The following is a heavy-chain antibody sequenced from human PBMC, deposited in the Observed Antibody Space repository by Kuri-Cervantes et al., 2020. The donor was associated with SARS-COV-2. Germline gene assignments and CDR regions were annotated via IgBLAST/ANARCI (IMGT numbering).Heavy chain of an antibody. V-gene: IGHV1-2*04. CDR2: INPNSGGT. D-gene: IGHD3-9*01. Sequence: CYAAAYIVTGYYLHWVRQAPGQGLEWMGWINPNSGGTNYAQRSQAWVSMTRDTCISAVYMELSRLRSDDTAVDYCARSTPWRRLLVISQGGAFDIWGQGTMVTVSS. CDR3: ARSTPWRRLLVISQGGAFDI. CDR1: AYIVTGYY. J-gene: IGHJ3*02.